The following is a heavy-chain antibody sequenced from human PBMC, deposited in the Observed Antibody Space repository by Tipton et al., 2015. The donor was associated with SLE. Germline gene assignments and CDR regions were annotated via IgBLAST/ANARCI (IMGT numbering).Heavy chain of an antibody. V-gene: IGHV4-59*08. CDR3: ARVGAYDSSGYLHY. CDR1: GGSISSHY. Sequence: TLSLTCTVSGGSISSHYWSWIRQPPGKGLEWIGYIYYSGSTNYNPSLKSRVTISVDTSKNQFSLKLSSVTAADTAVYYCARVGAYDSSGYLHYWGQGTLVTVSS. D-gene: IGHD3-22*01. J-gene: IGHJ4*02. CDR2: IYYSGST.